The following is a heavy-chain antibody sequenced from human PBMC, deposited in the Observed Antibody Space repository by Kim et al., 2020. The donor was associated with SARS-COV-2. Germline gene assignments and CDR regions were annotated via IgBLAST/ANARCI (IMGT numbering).Heavy chain of an antibody. Sequence: HEYAVSVKSRITVNPDTSKNHFSLHLNSVTPEDTAVYYCARGGNYAFDYWGQGTLVTVSS. V-gene: IGHV6-1*01. D-gene: IGHD1-7*01. J-gene: IGHJ4*02. CDR3: ARGGNYAFDY. CDR2: H.